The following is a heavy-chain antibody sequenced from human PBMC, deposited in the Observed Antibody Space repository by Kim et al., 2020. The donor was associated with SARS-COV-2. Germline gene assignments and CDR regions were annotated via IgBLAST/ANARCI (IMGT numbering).Heavy chain of an antibody. D-gene: IGHD5-12*01. CDR3: AKVEASAGYADVGPTIFDY. Sequence: GGSLRLSCAASGFTFSSYAMSWVRQAPGKGLEWVSAISGSGGSTYYADSVKGRFTISRDNSKNTLYLQMNSLRAEDTAVYYCAKVEASAGYADVGPTIFDYWGQGTLVTVSS. CDR2: ISGSGGST. CDR1: GFTFSSYA. V-gene: IGHV3-23*01. J-gene: IGHJ4*02.